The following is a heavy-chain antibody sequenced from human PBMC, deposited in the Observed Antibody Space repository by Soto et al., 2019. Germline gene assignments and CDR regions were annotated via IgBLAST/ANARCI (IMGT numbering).Heavy chain of an antibody. Sequence: SETLSLTCAVYGGSFSGYYWSWIRQPPGKGLEWIGEINHSGSTNYNPSLKSRVTISVDTSKNQFSLKLSSVTAADTAVYYCARIGFGSWYNQYYFDYWGQGTLVTVSS. CDR2: INHSGST. CDR1: GGSFSGYY. V-gene: IGHV4-34*01. CDR3: ARIGFGSWYNQYYFDY. J-gene: IGHJ4*02. D-gene: IGHD6-13*01.